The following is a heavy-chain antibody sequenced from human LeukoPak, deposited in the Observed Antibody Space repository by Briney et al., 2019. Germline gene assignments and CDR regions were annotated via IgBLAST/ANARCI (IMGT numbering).Heavy chain of an antibody. CDR1: GYTFTSYG. CDR3: ARGDGYNWPDYYYYYMDV. J-gene: IGHJ6*03. D-gene: IGHD5-24*01. V-gene: IGHV1-18*01. CDR2: ISAYNGNT. Sequence: ASVKVSCKASGYTFTSYGISWVRQAPGQGLEWMGWISAYNGNTNYAQKLQGRVTMTTDTSTSTAYMELRSLRSDDTAVYYCARGDGYNWPDYYYYYMDVWGKGTTVTISS.